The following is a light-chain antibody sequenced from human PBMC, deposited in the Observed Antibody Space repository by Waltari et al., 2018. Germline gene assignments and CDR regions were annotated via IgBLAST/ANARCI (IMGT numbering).Light chain of an antibody. J-gene: IGLJ1*01. CDR2: DVN. CDR3: SSYTTGSTRYV. CDR1: SSDIGAYNF. Sequence: QSALTQPASVSGSPGQSFTISCTGTSSDIGAYNFVSWYQKHPGKAPKVMIYDVNNRPSGVSSRFSGSKSGNTASLTISGLQAEDEADYYCSSYTTGSTRYVFGSGTKVTVL. V-gene: IGLV2-14*03.